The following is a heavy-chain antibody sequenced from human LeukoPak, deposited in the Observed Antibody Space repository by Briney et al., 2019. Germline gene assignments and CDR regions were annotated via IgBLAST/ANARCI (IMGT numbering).Heavy chain of an antibody. V-gene: IGHV3-74*03. CDR1: GFTFNIYW. CDR3: ARSKYSSRWSLDY. Sequence: GGSLRLSCATSGFTFNIYWMQWVRQVPGRGRVWVSRIDSNGGGATYADSVKGRFTTSRYNGNNTIYLKINSLRAEDTAIYYCARSKYSSRWSLDYWGQGALVTVSS. J-gene: IGHJ4*02. D-gene: IGHD6-13*01. CDR2: IDSNGGGA.